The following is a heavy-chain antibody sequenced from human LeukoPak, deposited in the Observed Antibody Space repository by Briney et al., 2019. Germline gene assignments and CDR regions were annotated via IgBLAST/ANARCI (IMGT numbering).Heavy chain of an antibody. Sequence: PGGSLRLSCAASGFTFSSYEMNWVRQAPGKGLEWVSYISSSGSTIYYADSVKGRFTISRDNAKNSLYLQMNSLRAEDTAVYYCARSGYSYGFAYYYYMDVWGKGTTVTVSS. V-gene: IGHV3-48*03. CDR1: GFTFSSYE. J-gene: IGHJ6*03. CDR2: ISSSGSTI. D-gene: IGHD5-18*01. CDR3: ARSGYSYGFAYYYYMDV.